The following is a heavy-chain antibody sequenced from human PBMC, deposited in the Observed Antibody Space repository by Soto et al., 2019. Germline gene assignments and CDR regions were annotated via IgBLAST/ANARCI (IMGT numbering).Heavy chain of an antibody. Sequence: WGSLSPSCGTSGLTSSLHRMSWVRLAPGKGPEWVASINQDGSEKYYVAAVKRRFTISRDNARLALYLQMDRLRAEDTAAYYCVTQGDYTFTYWRPGALDPVSS. CDR2: INQDGSEK. V-gene: IGHV3-7*01. D-gene: IGHD4-17*01. CDR3: VTQGDYTFTY. J-gene: IGHJ4*02. CDR1: GLTSSLHR.